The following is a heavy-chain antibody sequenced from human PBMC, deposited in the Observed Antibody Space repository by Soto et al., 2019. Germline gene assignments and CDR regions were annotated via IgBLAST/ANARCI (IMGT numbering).Heavy chain of an antibody. CDR2: INPSGGST. CDR1: GYTFTSYY. D-gene: IGHD5-12*01. J-gene: IGHJ6*02. CDR3: ARIEQNKAWLRLPNYYFYGLYV. V-gene: IGHV1-46*01. Sequence: ASVKVSCKASGYTFTSYYMHWVRQAPGQGLEWMGIINPSGGSTSYAQKFQGRVTMTRDTSTSTVYMELSSLRSEDTAVYYFARIEQNKAWLRLPNYYFYGLYVWG.